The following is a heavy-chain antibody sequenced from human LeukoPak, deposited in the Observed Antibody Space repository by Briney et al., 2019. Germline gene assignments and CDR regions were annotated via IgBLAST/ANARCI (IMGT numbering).Heavy chain of an antibody. CDR3: AKFETYYYDSSGYYSSSNWFDP. D-gene: IGHD3-22*01. CDR1: GFTFSSYG. V-gene: IGHV3-30*18. J-gene: IGHJ5*02. CDR2: ISYDGSNK. Sequence: QPGGSLRLSCAASGFTFSSYGMHWVRQAPGKGLEWVAVISYDGSNKYYADSVKGRFTISRDNSKNTLYLQMNSLRAEDMAVYYCAKFETYYYDSSGYYSSSNWFDPWGQGTLVTVSS.